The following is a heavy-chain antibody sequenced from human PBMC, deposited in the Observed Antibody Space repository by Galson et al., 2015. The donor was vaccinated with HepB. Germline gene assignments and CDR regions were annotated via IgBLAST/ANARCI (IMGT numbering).Heavy chain of an antibody. V-gene: IGHV2-70*11. CDR2: IDWDDDK. Sequence: PALVKPTQTLALTCTFSGFSLSTSGMCVSWIRQPPGKALEWLARIDWDDDKYYSTSLKTRLTISKDTSKNQVVLTMTNMDPVDTATYYCARIRVGYNDLGVVDYWGQGTLVTVSS. D-gene: IGHD5-24*01. CDR3: ARIRVGYNDLGVVDY. CDR1: GFSLSTSGMC. J-gene: IGHJ4*02.